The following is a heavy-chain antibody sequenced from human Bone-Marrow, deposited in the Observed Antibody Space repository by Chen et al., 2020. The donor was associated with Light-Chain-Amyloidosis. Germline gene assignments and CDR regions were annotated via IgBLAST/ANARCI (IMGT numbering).Heavy chain of an antibody. CDR1: GYTFTGYY. Sequence: QVQLVQSGAEVKKPGAPVKVSCTASGYTFTGYYMHWVRQAPGQGLEWMGWINPNSGGTNYAQKFQGRVTMTRDTSISTAYMELSRLRSDDTAVYYCARFRAYYDFWSGYYLDVWGQGTTVTVSS. D-gene: IGHD3-3*01. CDR3: ARFRAYYDFWSGYYLDV. CDR2: INPNSGGT. V-gene: IGHV1-2*02. J-gene: IGHJ6*02.